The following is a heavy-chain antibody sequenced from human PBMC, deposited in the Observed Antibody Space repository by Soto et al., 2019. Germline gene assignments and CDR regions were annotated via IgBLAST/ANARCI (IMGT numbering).Heavy chain of an antibody. CDR2: IIPIFGTA. V-gene: IGHV1-69*13. Sequence: SVKVSCKASGGTFSSYAISWVRQAPGQGLEWMGGIIPIFGTANYAQKFQGRVTITADESTSTAYMELSSLRSEDTAVYYCARGFQPWLPSRPQGSFDIRGKGTMVAVSS. CDR3: ARGFQPWLPSRPQGSFDI. J-gene: IGHJ3*02. CDR1: GGTFSSYA. D-gene: IGHD5-18*01.